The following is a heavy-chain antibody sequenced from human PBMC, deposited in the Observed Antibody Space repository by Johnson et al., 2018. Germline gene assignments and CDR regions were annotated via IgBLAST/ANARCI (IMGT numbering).Heavy chain of an antibody. CDR2: ISYDGSNE. J-gene: IGHJ3*01. D-gene: IGHD6-19*01. CDR1: GFNVTNYP. V-gene: IGHV3-30-3*01. Sequence: QVQLVESGGGVVQPGRSLRLSCAASGFNVTNYPMHWVRQAPGKGLEWVAVISYDGSNEYYADSVKGRFTISRDNSKNTVYLQMISLRPEYTAVFYCAMENFLRSGNDEGDAFDLWGQGTMVTVAS. CDR3: AMENFLRSGNDEGDAFDL.